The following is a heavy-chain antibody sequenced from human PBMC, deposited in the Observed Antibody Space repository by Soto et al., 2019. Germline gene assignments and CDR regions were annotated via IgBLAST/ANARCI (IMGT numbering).Heavy chain of an antibody. J-gene: IGHJ6*03. Sequence: GESLKISCAASGFTFSSYWMSWVRQAPGKGLEWVANIKQDGSEKYYVDSVKGRFTISRDNAKNSLYLQMNSLRAEDTAVYYCASPPSSSFYYYYMDVWGKGTTVTVSS. CDR2: IKQDGSEK. D-gene: IGHD6-6*01. CDR3: ASPPSSSFYYYYMDV. CDR1: GFTFSSYW. V-gene: IGHV3-7*01.